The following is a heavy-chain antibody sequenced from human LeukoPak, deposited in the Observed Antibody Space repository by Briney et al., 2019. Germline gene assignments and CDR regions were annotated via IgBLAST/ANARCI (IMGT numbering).Heavy chain of an antibody. CDR1: GFTFSNYA. J-gene: IGHJ4*02. V-gene: IGHV3-64*01. CDR2: ISNNGGST. D-gene: IGHD2-15*01. CDR3: ARGDVMVVAATLNY. Sequence: PGGSLRLSCAAPGFTFSNYAMHWVRQAPGKGLEYVSGISNNGGSTFYANSVKGRFTISRDNSQNTLYLQMGSLRPEDMAVYYCARGDVMVVAATLNYWGQGTLVTVSS.